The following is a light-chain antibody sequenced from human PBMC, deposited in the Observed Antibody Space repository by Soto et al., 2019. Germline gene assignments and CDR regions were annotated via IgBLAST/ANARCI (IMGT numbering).Light chain of an antibody. CDR2: AAS. J-gene: IGKJ2*01. Sequence: DIPMTQSPSSLSASVGDRVTITCRASQNIRRYLNWYQQTPEKAPKLLIYAASSLQSGVPSRFSGSGSGTDFTLTISSLQPEDSATYYCQQSYSTPYTFGQGTKLEIK. CDR3: QQSYSTPYT. CDR1: QNIRRY. V-gene: IGKV1-39*01.